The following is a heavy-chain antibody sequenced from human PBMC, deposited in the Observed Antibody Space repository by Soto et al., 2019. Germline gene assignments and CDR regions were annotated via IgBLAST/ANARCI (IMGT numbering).Heavy chain of an antibody. CDR1: GGTFSSYA. J-gene: IGHJ6*04. CDR3: GRGSEVSSRETWGLDV. CDR2: IIPIFGTA. V-gene: IGHV1-69*13. D-gene: IGHD6-13*01. Sequence: SVKVSCKASGGTFSSYAINWVRQAPGQGLEWMGGIIPIFGTANYAQKFQGRVTITADESTSTAYMELSSLRSEDTAVYYCGRGSEVSSRETWGLDVWGKGTTVTVSS.